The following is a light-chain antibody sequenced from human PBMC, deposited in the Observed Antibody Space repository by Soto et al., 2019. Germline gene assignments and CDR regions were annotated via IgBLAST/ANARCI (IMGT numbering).Light chain of an antibody. J-gene: IGKJ1*01. V-gene: IGKV1-5*03. Sequence: DIPMTQSPSTLSASVGDRVTITCRASQSISSWLAWDQQKPGKAPKLLIYKASTLESGVPSRFSGSGSGTEFTLTISSLQPDDFATYYCQRFDSYSWTFGQGTKVDIK. CDR3: QRFDSYSWT. CDR1: QSISSW. CDR2: KAS.